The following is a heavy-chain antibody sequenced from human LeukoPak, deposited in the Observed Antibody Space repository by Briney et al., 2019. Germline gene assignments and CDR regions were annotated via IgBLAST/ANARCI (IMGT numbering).Heavy chain of an antibody. CDR2: IKQDGSKK. CDR3: TRVGYIDEGIDY. V-gene: IGHV3-7*04. J-gene: IGHJ4*02. Sequence: GGSLRRSCVASGFPFSSYWMTWVRQAPGKGLEWVANIKQDGSKKPYVDSVKGRFTISRDNAKNSLYLQMNSLRAEDTAIYYCTRVGYIDEGIDYWGQGTLVTVSS. D-gene: IGHD5-24*01. CDR1: GFPFSSYW.